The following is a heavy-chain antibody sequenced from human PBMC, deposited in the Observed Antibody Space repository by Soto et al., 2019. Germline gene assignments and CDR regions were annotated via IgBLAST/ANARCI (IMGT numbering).Heavy chain of an antibody. V-gene: IGHV1-18*04. CDR3: ARDFGSDLSAPGAVFDY. CDR2: ISPYNGNT. Sequence: GASVKVSCKASGYSFTSYGISWVRQAPGQGLEWMGWISPYNGNTKYAQNFQGRVTMTTDTSTYTVYMGMRSLRSDDPAVYYCARDFGSDLSAPGAVFDYWGQGTLVTVSS. CDR1: GYSFTSYG. J-gene: IGHJ4*02. D-gene: IGHD3-3*01.